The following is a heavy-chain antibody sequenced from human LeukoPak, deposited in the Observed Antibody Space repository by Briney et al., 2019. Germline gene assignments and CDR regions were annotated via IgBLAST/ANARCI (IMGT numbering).Heavy chain of an antibody. CDR1: GFIFSAYA. J-gene: IGHJ4*01. CDR3: AKRVTATTKYFDS. CDR2: IGTGGET. Sequence: AGGSLRLSCAASGFIFSAYAMSWVRQAPGQGLEWVSVIGTGGETHYADSVRGRFTISRSNFKNTLYLQMNSLRAEDTAVYYCAKRVTATTKYFDSWGQGTLVTVSS. V-gene: IGHV3-23*01. D-gene: IGHD1-14*01.